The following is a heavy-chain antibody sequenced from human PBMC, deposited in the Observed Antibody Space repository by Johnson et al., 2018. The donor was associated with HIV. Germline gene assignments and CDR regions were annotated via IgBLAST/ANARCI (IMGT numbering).Heavy chain of an antibody. CDR3: AREQGSGSYSIHAFDI. CDR2: ISYDGSNK. CDR1: GFTFSSHG. D-gene: IGHD1-26*01. Sequence: QVQLVESGGGVVQPGGSLRLSCATSGFTFSSHGMHWVRQAPGKGLAWVAVISYDGSNKYYADSVKGRFTISRDNSKNTLYLQMNSLRAEDTAVYYCAREQGSGSYSIHAFDIWGQGTMVTVSS. V-gene: IGHV3-30*19. J-gene: IGHJ3*02.